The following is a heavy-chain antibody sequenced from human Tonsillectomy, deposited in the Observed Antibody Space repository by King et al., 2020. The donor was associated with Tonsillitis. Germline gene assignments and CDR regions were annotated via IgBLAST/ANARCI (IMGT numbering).Heavy chain of an antibody. V-gene: IGHV4-34*01. CDR2: INHSGST. CDR3: ARGGGYCSGGSCYPDAFDI. Sequence: VQLQQWGAGLLKPSETLSLTCAVYGGSFSGYYWSWIRQPPGKGLEWIGEINHSGSTNYNPSLKSRFTISVDTSKNQFSLKLSSVTAADTAVYYCARGGGYCSGGSCYPDAFDIWGQGTMVTVSS. J-gene: IGHJ3*02. D-gene: IGHD2-15*01. CDR1: GGSFSGYY.